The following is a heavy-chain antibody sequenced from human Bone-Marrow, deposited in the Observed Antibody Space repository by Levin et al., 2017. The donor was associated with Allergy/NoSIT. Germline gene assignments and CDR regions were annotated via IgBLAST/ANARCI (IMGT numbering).Heavy chain of an antibody. CDR3: ARGGGLTDIHQDLDY. V-gene: IGHV4-59*11. Sequence: SCTVSGASISSHYWSWIRQPPGKGLEWIGYFSYGVSTNYNPSLKSRVSISVDTSKNQFSLKLSSVTAADTAVYYCARGGGLTDIHQDLDYWGQGTLAIVSS. CDR2: FSYGVST. D-gene: IGHD1-20*01. CDR1: GASISSHY. J-gene: IGHJ4*02.